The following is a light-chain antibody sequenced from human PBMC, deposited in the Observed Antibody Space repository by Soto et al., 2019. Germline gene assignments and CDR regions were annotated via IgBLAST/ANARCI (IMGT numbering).Light chain of an antibody. J-gene: IGKJ2*01. CDR2: DAS. CDR1: QSVSSY. CDR3: QQRSNWQDT. V-gene: IGKV3-11*01. Sequence: EIVLTQSPATLSLSPGERATLSCRVSQSVSSYLAWYQQKPGQAPRLLIYDASNRATGIPARFSGSGSGTDFTLTISSPEPEDFAVYYCQQRSNWQDTFGQGTKLEIK.